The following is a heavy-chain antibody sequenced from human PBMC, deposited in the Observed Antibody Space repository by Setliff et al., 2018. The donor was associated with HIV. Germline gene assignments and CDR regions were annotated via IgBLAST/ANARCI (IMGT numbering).Heavy chain of an antibody. J-gene: IGHJ3*02. V-gene: IGHV1-18*01. Sequence: ASVKVSCKASGYTFTSYGISWVRQAPGQGLEWMGWISAYNGNTNYEQKLQGRVTMTTDTSPSTAYMELRILRSDDPAVYSCARDLTMVLGRGGGGDAFYIWGQGTMVTVSS. CDR3: ARDLTMVLGRGGGGDAFYI. D-gene: IGHD3-10*01. CDR2: ISAYNGNT. CDR1: GYTFTSYG.